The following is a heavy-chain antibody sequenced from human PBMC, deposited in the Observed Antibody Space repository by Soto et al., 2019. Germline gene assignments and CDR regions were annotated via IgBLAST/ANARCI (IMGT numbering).Heavy chain of an antibody. CDR1: GGSISSSSYY. V-gene: IGHV4-39*01. D-gene: IGHD3-22*01. CDR3: ARHVLRITMRVVVMACSEFDY. Sequence: QLQLQESGPGLVKPSETLSLTCTVSGGSISSSSYYWGWIRQPPGKGLEWIGSIYYSGSTYYNRALEVRVTISLDASNTPFSLKLSSVTAADTAVYYCARHVLRITMRVVVMACSEFDYWGQGTLVTVSS. J-gene: IGHJ4*02. CDR2: IYYSGST.